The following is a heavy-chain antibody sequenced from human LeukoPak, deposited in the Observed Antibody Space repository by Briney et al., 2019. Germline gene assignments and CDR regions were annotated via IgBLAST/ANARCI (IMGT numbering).Heavy chain of an antibody. CDR2: INSDGSST. V-gene: IGHV3-74*01. J-gene: IGHJ4*02. Sequence: GGSLRLSCAASGFTFSSYWMHWVRQAPGKGLVGVSRINSDGSSTSYADSVKGRFTISRDNAKNTLYLQMNSLRAEDTAVYYCARVGSGSDFDYWGQGTLVTVSS. CDR3: ARVGSGSDFDY. CDR1: GFTFSSYW. D-gene: IGHD6-19*01.